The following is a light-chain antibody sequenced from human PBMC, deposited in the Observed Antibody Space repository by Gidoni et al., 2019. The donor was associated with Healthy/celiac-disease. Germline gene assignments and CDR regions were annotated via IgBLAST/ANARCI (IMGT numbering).Light chain of an antibody. CDR1: QDISNY. Sequence: DIQMTQSPSSLSASVGDRVTITCQASQDISNYLNWYQQKPGKAPKLLIYDASNLETGVPSRFSGSGSGTDFTFTISSLQPEDIATYYCQQYDNLPPERFGGGTKVEIK. J-gene: IGKJ4*02. CDR3: QQYDNLPPER. V-gene: IGKV1-33*01. CDR2: DAS.